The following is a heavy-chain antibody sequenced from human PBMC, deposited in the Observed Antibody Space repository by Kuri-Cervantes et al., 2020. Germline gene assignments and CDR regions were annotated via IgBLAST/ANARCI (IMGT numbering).Heavy chain of an antibody. Sequence: LSLTCAASGFTFSSYSMNWVRQAPGKGLEWVSSISSSSSYIYYADSVKGRFTISRDNAKNSLYLQMNSLRAEDTAVYYCAKLRIAVADTTDYWGQGTLVTVSS. CDR3: AKLRIAVADTTDY. J-gene: IGHJ4*02. V-gene: IGHV3-21*01. D-gene: IGHD6-19*01. CDR1: GFTFSSYS. CDR2: ISSSSSYI.